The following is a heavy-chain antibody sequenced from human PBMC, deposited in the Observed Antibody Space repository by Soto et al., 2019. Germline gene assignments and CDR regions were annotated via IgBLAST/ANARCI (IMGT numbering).Heavy chain of an antibody. D-gene: IGHD3-3*01. CDR3: ARDTEVVIIHYYYYGMDV. V-gene: IGHV1-18*01. J-gene: IGHJ6*02. CDR2: ISGYNGNT. Sequence: EASVKVSCKTSGYTFTSYGISWVRQAPGQGLEWMGWISGYNGNTNYAQKVQGRVTMTTDTSTSTAYMELRSLRSDDTAVYYCARDTEVVIIHYYYYGMDVWGQGTTVTVSS. CDR1: GYTFTSYG.